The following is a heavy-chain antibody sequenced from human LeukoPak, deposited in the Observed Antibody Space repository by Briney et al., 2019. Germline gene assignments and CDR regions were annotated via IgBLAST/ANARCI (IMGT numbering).Heavy chain of an antibody. D-gene: IGHD6-19*01. CDR2: IWYDGSNK. J-gene: IGHJ4*02. CDR1: GFTFSSYG. CDR3: AISVAGPATFDY. V-gene: IGHV3-33*01. Sequence: GGSLRLSCASSGFTFSSYGMHWVRQAPGKGLEWVAVIWYDGSNKYYADSVKGRFTISRDNSKNTLYLQMNSLRAEDTAVYYCAISVAGPATFDYWGQGTLVTVSS.